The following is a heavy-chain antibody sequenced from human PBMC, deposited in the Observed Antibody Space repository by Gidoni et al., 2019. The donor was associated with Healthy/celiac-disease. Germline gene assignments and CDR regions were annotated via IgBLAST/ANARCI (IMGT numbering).Heavy chain of an antibody. J-gene: IGHJ4*02. D-gene: IGHD3-22*01. CDR1: GLTFDDYA. CDR2: IIWNSVSI. V-gene: IGHV3-9*01. CDR3: AKDAYYDSSGYPDY. Sequence: EVQLVEAGGGLVQPGRSLRLSCAASGLTFDDYAMHWVRQAPGKGLGWVSGIIWNSVSIGYADSLKGRFTISRDNAKNSLYLQMNSLRAEDTALYYCAKDAYYDSSGYPDYWGQGTLVTVSS.